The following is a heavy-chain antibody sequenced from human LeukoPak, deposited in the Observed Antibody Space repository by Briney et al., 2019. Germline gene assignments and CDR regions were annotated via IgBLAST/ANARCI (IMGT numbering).Heavy chain of an antibody. CDR3: AKDRGYNSPLWYFDY. D-gene: IGHD5-18*01. V-gene: IGHV3-74*01. J-gene: IGHJ4*02. Sequence: GGSLRLSCAASGFTFSSHWMHWVRQTPGKGLVWVSRINSDGSITSYADSVKGRFTISRDKAKNTLYLQMNSLRAEDTAVYYCAKDRGYNSPLWYFDYWGQGTLVTVSS. CDR2: INSDGSIT. CDR1: GFTFSSHW.